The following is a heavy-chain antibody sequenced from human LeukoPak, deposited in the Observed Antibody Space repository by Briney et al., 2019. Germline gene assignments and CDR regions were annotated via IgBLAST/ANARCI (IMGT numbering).Heavy chain of an antibody. J-gene: IGHJ4*02. CDR3: AGGMGATTVDY. V-gene: IGHV4-59*08. D-gene: IGHD1-26*01. Sequence: SETLSLTCTVSGGAMDTYSWSWIRQPPGKGLEWIGYTYYTGSVHYNPSLKSRVTISLDTPKNQFSLRLTSVTAADTAIYFCAGGMGATTVDYWGQGVLVTVSS. CDR1: GGAMDTYS. CDR2: TYYTGSV.